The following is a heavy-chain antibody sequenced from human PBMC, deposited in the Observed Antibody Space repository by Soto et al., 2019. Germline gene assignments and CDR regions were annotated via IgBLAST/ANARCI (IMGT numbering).Heavy chain of an antibody. CDR1: GFTVSSNY. Sequence: PGGSLRLSCAASGFTVSSNYMSWVRQAPGKGLEWVSVIYSGGSTYYADSVKGRFTISRHNSKNTLYLQMNSLRAEDTAVYYCASAQLELRAYFQHWGQGTLVTVS. J-gene: IGHJ1*01. V-gene: IGHV3-53*04. D-gene: IGHD1-7*01. CDR2: IYSGGST. CDR3: ASAQLELRAYFQH.